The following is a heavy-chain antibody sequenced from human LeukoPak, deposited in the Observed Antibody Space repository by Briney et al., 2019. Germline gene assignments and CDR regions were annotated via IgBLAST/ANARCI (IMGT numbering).Heavy chain of an antibody. Sequence: GESLKISCKGSGYSFTNYWIGWVRQMPGKGLEWMGIIYPGDPDTSYSPSFQGQVTISADKSISTAYLQWSSLKASDTAMYYCARAGYSSSWAYPHPFDYWGQGTLVTVSS. CDR3: ARAGYSSSWAYPHPFDY. J-gene: IGHJ4*02. CDR2: IYPGDPDT. V-gene: IGHV5-51*01. CDR1: GYSFTNYW. D-gene: IGHD6-13*01.